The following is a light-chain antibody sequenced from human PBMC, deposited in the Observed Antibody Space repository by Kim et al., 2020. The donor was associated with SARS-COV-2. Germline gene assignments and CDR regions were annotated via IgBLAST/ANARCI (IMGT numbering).Light chain of an antibody. J-gene: IGKJ2*03. Sequence: SPGERATLSCRASQSLSVNFLAWYQHKPGQTPRIIMYGASTRATVIPDRFSASGSGTDFTLTISGLEPEDFAVYYCHQYGSSPPYSFGQGTKLEI. CDR2: GAS. CDR3: HQYGSSPPYS. V-gene: IGKV3-20*01. CDR1: QSLSVNF.